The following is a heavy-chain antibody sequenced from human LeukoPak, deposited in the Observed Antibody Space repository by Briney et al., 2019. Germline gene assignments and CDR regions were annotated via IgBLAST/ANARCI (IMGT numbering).Heavy chain of an antibody. CDR3: AREVLGYLDY. CDR1: GFTFSSYA. J-gene: IGHJ4*02. V-gene: IGHV3-30-3*01. Sequence: GGSLRLSCAASGFTFSSYAMHWVRQAPGKGLEWVAVISYDGSNKYYADSVKGRFTISRDNSKNTLYLQMNSLRAEDTAVYYCAREVLGYLDYWGQGTLVTVSS. CDR2: ISYDGSNK.